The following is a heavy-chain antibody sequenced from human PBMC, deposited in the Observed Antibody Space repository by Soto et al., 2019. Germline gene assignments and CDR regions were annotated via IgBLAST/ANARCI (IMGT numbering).Heavy chain of an antibody. CDR2: INAGNGNT. J-gene: IGHJ4*02. CDR1: GYTFTSYA. CDR3: ARGASPLIDY. Sequence: QVQLVESGAEVKKPGASVQVSCKASGYTFTSYAMHWVRQAPGQRLEWMGWINAGNGNTKYSQKFQGRVTITRDTSASTAYMELSSLRSEDTAVYYCARGASPLIDYWGQGTLVTVSS. V-gene: IGHV1-3*01. D-gene: IGHD1-26*01.